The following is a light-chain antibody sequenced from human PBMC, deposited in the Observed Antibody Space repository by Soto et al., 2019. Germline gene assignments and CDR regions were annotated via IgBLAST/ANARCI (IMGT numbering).Light chain of an antibody. Sequence: QSALTQPASVSGSPGQSITISCTGTSSDVGLYNYVSWYRHLPGKAPELIIYDVSNRPSGVSNRFSGSKSANTASLTISGLQAEDEADYYCNPYTSSGTYVFGTGTKVTVL. CDR2: DVS. J-gene: IGLJ1*01. V-gene: IGLV2-14*03. CDR1: SSDVGLYNY. CDR3: NPYTSSGTYV.